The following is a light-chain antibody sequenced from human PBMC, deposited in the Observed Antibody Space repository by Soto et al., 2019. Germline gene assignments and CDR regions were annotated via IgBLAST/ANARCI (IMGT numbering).Light chain of an antibody. CDR3: QQSYSTPRT. Sequence: DIQMTQSPSSLSASVGDRVTITCRASQSISSYLNWYQRKPGKAPKLLIYAASTLQSGVPSRFSGSGSGTDFTLTINSLQFEDSATYYCQQSYSTPRTFGPGTKVDIK. CDR1: QSISSY. V-gene: IGKV1-39*01. J-gene: IGKJ3*01. CDR2: AAS.